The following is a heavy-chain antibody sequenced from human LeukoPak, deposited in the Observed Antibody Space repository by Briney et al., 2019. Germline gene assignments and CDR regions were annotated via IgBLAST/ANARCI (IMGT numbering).Heavy chain of an antibody. V-gene: IGHV3-11*04. J-gene: IGHJ4*02. CDR3: ARGWGSSWNRHFDY. CDR1: GSTFSDYY. CDR2: ISSSGSAI. Sequence: GGSLRLSCAASGSTFSDYYMSWIRQAPGKGLEWVSNISSSGSAIYYADSIKGRFTISRDNAKNSLYLQMNSLRAEDTAVYYCARGWGSSWNRHFDYWGQGTLVTVSS. D-gene: IGHD6-13*01.